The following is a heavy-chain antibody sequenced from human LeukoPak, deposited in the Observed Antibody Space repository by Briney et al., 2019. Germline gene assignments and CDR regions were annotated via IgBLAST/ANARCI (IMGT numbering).Heavy chain of an antibody. CDR3: ARCFPGHGNSFDP. Sequence: PGGSVTLTCAASGFTISGNYINWVRQAPGKGLEWVSVIYSGGSTSYADSVKGRFAISRDTSKNTVYLQMNGLRAEDTAVYYCARCFPGHGNSFDPWGLGTLVTVSS. CDR2: IYSGGST. D-gene: IGHD2-2*01. J-gene: IGHJ5*02. CDR1: GFTISGNY. V-gene: IGHV3-53*01.